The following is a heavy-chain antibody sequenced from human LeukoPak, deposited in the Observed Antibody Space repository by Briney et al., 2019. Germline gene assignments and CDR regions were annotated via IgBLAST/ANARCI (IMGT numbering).Heavy chain of an antibody. Sequence: KPSETLSLTCTVSGASVSSGRYYWSWIRKHPGKGLEWIAYIVDSEKIYYNPSLKSRLILSLDTSENQFSLNLSSMTAADTAVYFCASGYGSGWFDAWGQGTLVAVSS. CDR3: ASGYGSGWFDA. CDR2: IVDSEKI. J-gene: IGHJ5*02. CDR1: GASVSSGRYY. D-gene: IGHD5-18*01. V-gene: IGHV4-31*03.